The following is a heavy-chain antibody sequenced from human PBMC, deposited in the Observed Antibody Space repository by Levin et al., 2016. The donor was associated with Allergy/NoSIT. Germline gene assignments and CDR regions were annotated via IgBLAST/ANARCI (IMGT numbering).Heavy chain of an antibody. J-gene: IGHJ4*02. CDR2: IKQDGSEK. V-gene: IGHV3-7*03. D-gene: IGHD6-19*01. CDR1: GFTFSSYW. CDR3: AREAGSGWVDN. Sequence: GGSLRLSCAASGFTFSSYWMSWVRQTPGKGLEWMANIKQDGSEKYYVDSVKGRFTISRDNAKNSLHLQMNSLRDEDTAVYYCAREAGSGWVDNWGQGTLVTVSS.